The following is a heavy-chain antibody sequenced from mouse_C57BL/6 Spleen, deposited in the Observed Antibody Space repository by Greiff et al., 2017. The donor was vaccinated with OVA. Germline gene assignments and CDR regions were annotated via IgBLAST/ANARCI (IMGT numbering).Heavy chain of an antibody. V-gene: IGHV1-69*01. J-gene: IGHJ2*01. CDR3: ARGGLTTVALDY. D-gene: IGHD1-1*01. CDR1: GYTFTSYW. Sequence: VQLQQPGAELVMPGASVKLSCKASGYTFTSYWMHWVKQRPGQGLEWIGEIDPSDSFTNYNHKFKGKSTLPVDKSSSTAYMQLSSLTSEDSAVYYCARGGLTTVALDYWGQGTTLTVSS. CDR2: IDPSDSFT.